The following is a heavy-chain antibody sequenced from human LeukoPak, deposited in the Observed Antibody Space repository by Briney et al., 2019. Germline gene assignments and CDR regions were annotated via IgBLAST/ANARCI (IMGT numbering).Heavy chain of an antibody. CDR3: VKDGGIYPAWYFEY. CDR2: LSDSGSMI. CDR1: GFPFSIYA. J-gene: IGHJ4*02. D-gene: IGHD1-26*01. Sequence: PGGSLRLSCAASGFPFSIYAMTWVRQAPGKGLGWVSTLSDSGSMIYYADSVKGRFTISRDNSKNTVYLQMNSLRAGDTAVYFCVKDGGIYPAWYFEYWGQGTLVTVSS. V-gene: IGHV3-23*01.